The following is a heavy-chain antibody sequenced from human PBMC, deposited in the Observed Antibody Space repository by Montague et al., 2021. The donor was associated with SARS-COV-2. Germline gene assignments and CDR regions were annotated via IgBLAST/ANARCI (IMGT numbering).Heavy chain of an antibody. Sequence: SRSISLDASGFTFSDYYMNWIRQAPGKGLEWVSHITSSSSHLYYADSVKGRFTISRDNAKNSLYLQMNSLRAEDTAVYYCAREHNYDSGRRDGFDIWGQGTVVTVSS. CDR1: GFTFSDYY. CDR3: AREHNYDSGRRDGFDI. D-gene: IGHD3-10*01. V-gene: IGHV3-11*01. CDR2: ITSSSSHL. J-gene: IGHJ3*02.